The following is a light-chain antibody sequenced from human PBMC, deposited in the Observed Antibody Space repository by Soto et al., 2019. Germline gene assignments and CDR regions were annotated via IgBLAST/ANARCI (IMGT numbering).Light chain of an antibody. CDR2: GAS. V-gene: IGKV3-15*01. Sequence: EIVLTQSPATLSLSPGERVTLSCRASQSVSSNLAWYQHKPGQAPRLLIYGASNRATGIPARFSGSGSGTEFTLTISSLQSEDFAVYYCQQYIQWPEFGQGTKVDIK. J-gene: IGKJ1*01. CDR3: QQYIQWPE. CDR1: QSVSSN.